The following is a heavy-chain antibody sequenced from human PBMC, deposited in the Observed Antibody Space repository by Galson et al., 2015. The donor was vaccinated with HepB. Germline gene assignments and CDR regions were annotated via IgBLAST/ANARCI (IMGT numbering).Heavy chain of an antibody. J-gene: IGHJ4*02. Sequence: SLRLSCAASGFTFSSYSLNWVRQAPGKGLEWVSFISSSSSYIYYADSVKGRFTISRDNAKNSLYLQMSSLRPEDTAVYFCAREFSSSFSDYWGQGTLVTVSS. CDR1: GFTFSSYS. D-gene: IGHD6-13*01. CDR2: ISSSSSYI. V-gene: IGHV3-21*01. CDR3: AREFSSSFSDY.